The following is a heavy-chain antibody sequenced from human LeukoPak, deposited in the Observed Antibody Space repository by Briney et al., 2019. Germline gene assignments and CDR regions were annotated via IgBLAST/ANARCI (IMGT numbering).Heavy chain of an antibody. Sequence: ASVKVSCKASGYTFTSYDINWVRQAAGQGLEWRGWMNPNRGNTGYAQKFQGRVTMTRNTSISTAYMELSSLRSEDTAVYYCARGRKRLLIFRPHLRSHGMDVWGQGTTVTVSS. V-gene: IGHV1-8*01. J-gene: IGHJ6*02. CDR3: ARGRKRLLIFRPHLRSHGMDV. D-gene: IGHD2-15*01. CDR1: GYTFTSYD. CDR2: MNPNRGNT.